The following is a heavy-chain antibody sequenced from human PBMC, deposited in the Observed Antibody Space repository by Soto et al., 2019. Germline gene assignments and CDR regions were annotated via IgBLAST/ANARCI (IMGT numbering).Heavy chain of an antibody. CDR2: ISYSGST. J-gene: IGHJ4*02. CDR1: GGSISSYY. V-gene: IGHV4-59*08. D-gene: IGHD5-12*01. CDR3: ARVRYSGYDRDFDY. Sequence: PSETLSLTCIVSGGSISSYYWSWIRQPPGRGLEWIGYISYSGSTNYNPSLKSRVTISVDTSKNQFSLKLSSVTAADTAVYYCARVRYSGYDRDFDYWGQGTLVTVSS.